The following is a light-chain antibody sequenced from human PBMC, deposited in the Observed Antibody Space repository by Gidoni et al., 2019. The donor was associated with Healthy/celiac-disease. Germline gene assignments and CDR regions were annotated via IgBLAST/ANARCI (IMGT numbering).Light chain of an antibody. V-gene: IGKV3-20*01. CDR1: QSVSSSY. CDR2: GAS. CDR3: QQYGSSPPWS. Sequence: EIVLTQSHGTLSSSQGDRATPACRARQSVSSSYLAWYQPKTGQAPRPLIYGASSRATGIPDRFSGSGSVTDFTLTVSKLGPEDFAVYFCQQYGSSPPWSFGQGTKVEIK. J-gene: IGKJ1*01.